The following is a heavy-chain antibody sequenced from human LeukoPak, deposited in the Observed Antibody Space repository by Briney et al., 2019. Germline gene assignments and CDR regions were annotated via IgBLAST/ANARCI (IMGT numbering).Heavy chain of an antibody. CDR1: GFTFSSYA. D-gene: IGHD4-17*01. Sequence: GGALTLSCAASGFTFSSYAMSWVRQAPGKGLDWVSTISGSDGSTYYADSVKGRFTISRDNSKNTLYLQMNSLRAEDTAVYYCAKDLEPIGDFVQGGAFDIWGEGTMVTVSS. CDR3: AKDLEPIGDFVQGGAFDI. CDR2: ISGSDGST. J-gene: IGHJ3*02. V-gene: IGHV3-23*01.